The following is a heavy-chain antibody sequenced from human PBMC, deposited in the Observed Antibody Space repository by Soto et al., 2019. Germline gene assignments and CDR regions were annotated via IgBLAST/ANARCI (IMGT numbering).Heavy chain of an antibody. CDR1: GFTFSSYW. CDR3: ARGGSLDWHFDL. J-gene: IGHJ2*01. Sequence: EVQLVESGGGLVQPGGSLRLSCAASGFTFSSYWMHWVRQAPGKGLVRVSRINSDGSSTSYANSVKGRFTISRDNAKNTLDLQMNRLRAVDTAVYYCARGGSLDWHFDLWGRGTLVTVSS. V-gene: IGHV3-74*01. D-gene: IGHD1-26*01. CDR2: INSDGSST.